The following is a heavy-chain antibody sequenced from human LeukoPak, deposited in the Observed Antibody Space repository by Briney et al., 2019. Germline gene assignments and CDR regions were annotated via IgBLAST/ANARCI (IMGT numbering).Heavy chain of an antibody. D-gene: IGHD3-16*01. J-gene: IGHJ4*02. CDR1: GFTFSSYG. V-gene: IGHV3-48*04. CDR3: ARRVWGNSYYFDY. CDR2: ITSSSSPI. Sequence: GGSLRLSCAASGFTFSSYGMHWVRQAPGKGLEWVSYITSSSSPIYYADSVKGRFTISRDNAKNSLYLQMSSLRAEDTAMYYCARRVWGNSYYFDYWGQGALVTVSS.